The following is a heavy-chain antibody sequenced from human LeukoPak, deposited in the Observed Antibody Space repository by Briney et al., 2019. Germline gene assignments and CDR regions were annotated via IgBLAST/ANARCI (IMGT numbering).Heavy chain of an antibody. CDR2: IYTSGST. V-gene: IGHV4-61*02. CDR1: GGSISSGSYY. CDR3: ARWRVQGGAFDI. Sequence: PSETLSLTCTVSGGSISSGSYYWSWIRQPAGKGLEWIGRIYTSGSTNYNPSLKSRVTISVDTSKNQFSLKLSSVTAADTAVYYCARWRVQGGAFDIWGQGTMVTVSS. D-gene: IGHD3-16*01. J-gene: IGHJ3*02.